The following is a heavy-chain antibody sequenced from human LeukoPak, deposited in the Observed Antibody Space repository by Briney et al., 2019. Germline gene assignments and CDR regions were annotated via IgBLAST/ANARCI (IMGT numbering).Heavy chain of an antibody. D-gene: IGHD3-10*01. CDR3: ARGLVRGVIRIRGYFDY. CDR2: INHSGST. J-gene: IGHJ4*02. CDR1: GESFSGYY. Sequence: NPSETLSLNCAVYGESFSGYYWSWLRQPPGKALEWIGEINHSGSTNYNPSLKSRVTISVDTSRNQYYLKLSSETAADTAVYYCARGLVRGVIRIRGYFDYWGQGTGVSVSS. V-gene: IGHV4-34*01.